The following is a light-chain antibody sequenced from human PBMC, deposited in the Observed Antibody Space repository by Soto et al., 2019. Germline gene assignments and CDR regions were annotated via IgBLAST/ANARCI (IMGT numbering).Light chain of an antibody. Sequence: QSALTQPASVSGSPGQSITISCTGTSGDVGGYNYVSWYQLDPGKAPKLIIHEVNNRPSGVSNRFSGSKSGNTASLTISGLQAEDEADYYCTSYTSSGPWVFGGGTKVTVL. CDR3: TSYTSSGPWV. CDR1: SGDVGGYNY. CDR2: EVN. V-gene: IGLV2-14*01. J-gene: IGLJ3*02.